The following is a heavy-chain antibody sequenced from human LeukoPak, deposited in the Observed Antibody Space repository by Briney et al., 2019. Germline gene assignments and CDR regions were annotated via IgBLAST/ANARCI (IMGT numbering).Heavy chain of an antibody. CDR1: GFTFSSYW. Sequence: PGGSLRLSCAASGFTFSSYWVSWVRQAPGKGLEWVANIKQDGSEKYYVDSVKGRFTISRDNAKNSLYLQVNSLKTEDTAVYYCTTGGTQLWFLANIDHWGQGTLVTVSS. V-gene: IGHV3-7*03. CDR2: IKQDGSEK. D-gene: IGHD5-18*01. CDR3: TTGGTQLWFLANIDH. J-gene: IGHJ4*02.